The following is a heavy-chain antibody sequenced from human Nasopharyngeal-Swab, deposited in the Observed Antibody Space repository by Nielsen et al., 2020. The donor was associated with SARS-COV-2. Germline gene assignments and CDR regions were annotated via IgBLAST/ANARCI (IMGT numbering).Heavy chain of an antibody. J-gene: IGHJ6*02. V-gene: IGHV3-9*01. CDR3: ATSHLGYYFGMDV. CDR2: ISWKSDII. CDR1: GFTFDDYA. Sequence: GGSLRLSCAASGFTFDDYAMHWVRQGPGKGLEWVSGISWKSDIIGYADSVKGRFTISRDNAKNSLYLQMNSLKSEDTALYYCATSHLGYYFGMDVWGQGTTVTVSS.